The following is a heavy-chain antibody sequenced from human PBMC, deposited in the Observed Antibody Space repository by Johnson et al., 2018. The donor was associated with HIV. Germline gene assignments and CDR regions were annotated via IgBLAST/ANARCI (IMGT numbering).Heavy chain of an antibody. J-gene: IGHJ3*02. D-gene: IGHD5-24*01. CDR3: ARDHSRDEAFDI. V-gene: IGHV3-53*01. CDR2: IYSGGST. Sequence: MLLVESGGGLIQLGGSLRLSCAASGFSVSSKYMSWVRQAPGKGLEWVSIIYSGGSTYYADSVKGRFTISRDNSKNTLYLQMNSLRAEDTAVYYCARDHSRDEAFDIWGQGTMVTVSS. CDR1: GFSVSSKY.